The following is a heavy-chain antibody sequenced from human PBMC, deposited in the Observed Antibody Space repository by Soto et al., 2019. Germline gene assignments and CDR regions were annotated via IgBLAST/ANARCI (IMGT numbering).Heavy chain of an antibody. J-gene: IGHJ5*02. CDR3: AHRGTMVRGIDEGGDWFDP. D-gene: IGHD3-10*01. Sequence: QITLKESGPTLVKPTQTLTLTCTFSGFSLSTSGVGVGWIRQPPGKALEWLALIYWDDDKRYSPSLKSRLTITKETSKNQVVLTLTNMDEVDAAANYCAHRGTMVRGIDEGGDWFDPWGQGTLVTVSS. CDR2: IYWDDDK. V-gene: IGHV2-5*02. CDR1: GFSLSTSGVG.